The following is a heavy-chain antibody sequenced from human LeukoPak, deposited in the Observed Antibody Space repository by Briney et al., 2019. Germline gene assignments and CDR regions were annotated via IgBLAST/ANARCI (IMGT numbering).Heavy chain of an antibody. Sequence: GASVKVSCKASGYTFTNYGISWVRQAPGQGLEWMGWISAYNGNTHYAQNLQGRVTMTTDTSTSTAYMELRSLRAEDTAVYYCAFISSSWYLDYWGQGTLVTVSS. CDR2: ISAYNGNT. J-gene: IGHJ4*02. CDR3: AFISSSWYLDY. D-gene: IGHD6-13*01. CDR1: GYTFTNYG. V-gene: IGHV1-18*01.